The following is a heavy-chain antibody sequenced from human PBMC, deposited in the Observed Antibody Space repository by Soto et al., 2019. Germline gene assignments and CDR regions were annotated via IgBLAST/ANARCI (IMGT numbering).Heavy chain of an antibody. J-gene: IGHJ4*02. V-gene: IGHV3-7*01. Sequence: PGGCLRLSCAVSGFTFSSYWMSWVRQAPGKGREWVANIKQDGSEKYYVDSVNGRFTISRDNAKNSLYLQMNSLRAEDTAVYYCARDESYDILTGYYTPQRFDYWGQGPMVTVSS. CDR3: ARDESYDILTGYYTPQRFDY. CDR2: IKQDGSEK. D-gene: IGHD3-9*01. CDR1: GFTFSSYW.